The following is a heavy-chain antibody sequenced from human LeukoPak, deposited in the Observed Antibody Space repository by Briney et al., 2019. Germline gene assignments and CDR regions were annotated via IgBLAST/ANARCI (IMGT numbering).Heavy chain of an antibody. J-gene: IGHJ1*01. V-gene: IGHV4-59*01. CDR2: IYYSGST. CDR1: GASITSYH. CDR3: ASEVVTSIEYFQH. D-gene: IGHD2-21*02. Sequence: SETLSLTCTVSGASITSYHWSWIRQPPGKALEWIGYIYYSGSTNYNPSLKSRVTISVDTSKNQFPLKLRSVTAADTAVYYCASEVVTSIEYFQHWGQGTLVTVSS.